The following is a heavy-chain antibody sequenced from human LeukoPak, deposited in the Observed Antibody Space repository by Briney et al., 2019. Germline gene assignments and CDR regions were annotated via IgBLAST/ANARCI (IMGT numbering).Heavy chain of an antibody. D-gene: IGHD2-8*01. CDR1: GYSFASYW. CDR2: IYPDDSDT. J-gene: IGHJ6*03. V-gene: IGHV5-51*01. CDR3: ARLAFCTNAVCFSNYYYSMDV. Sequence: GESLKISCKGSGYSFASYWIGWVRQMPGKGLEWMGIIYPDDSDTKYSPSFQGQVTISADKSISTAYLQWSSLKASDTAMYYCARLAFCTNAVCFSNYYYSMDVWGRGTAVTVSS.